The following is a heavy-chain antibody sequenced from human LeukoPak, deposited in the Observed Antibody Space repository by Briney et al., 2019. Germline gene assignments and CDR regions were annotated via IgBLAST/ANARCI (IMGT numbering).Heavy chain of an antibody. V-gene: IGHV3-48*01. D-gene: IGHD6-19*01. CDR3: ARGGVAGSWDY. CDR2: ISTTSSTI. J-gene: IGHJ4*02. CDR1: GFTFSSYN. Sequence: GGSLRLSCAASGFTFSSYNMNWVRQAPGKGLEWVSYISTTSSTIYYADSVKGRFTISRDNAKNSLYLQMNSLRAEDTAVYYCARGGVAGSWDYWGQGTLVTVSS.